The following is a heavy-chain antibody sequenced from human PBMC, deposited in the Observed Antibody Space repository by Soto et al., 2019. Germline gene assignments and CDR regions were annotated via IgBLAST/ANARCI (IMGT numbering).Heavy chain of an antibody. Sequence: GASVKVSCKASGYTFTSYAMHCVRQAPGQRLEWMGWINAGNGNTKYSQKFQGRVTITRDTSASTAYMELSSLRSEDTAVYYYARESPPYGSGSYYSNFDYWGQGTPVTVS. CDR2: INAGNGNT. CDR1: GYTFTSYA. J-gene: IGHJ4*02. CDR3: ARESPPYGSGSYYSNFDY. V-gene: IGHV1-3*01. D-gene: IGHD3-10*01.